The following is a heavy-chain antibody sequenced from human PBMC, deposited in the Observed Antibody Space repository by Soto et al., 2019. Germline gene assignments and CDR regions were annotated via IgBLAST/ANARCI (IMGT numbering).Heavy chain of an antibody. CDR3: ARVRGDYSLAGEHSDPDKKFYY. J-gene: IGHJ4*02. CDR1: GGCSSGCY. D-gene: IGHD1-26*01. Sequence: LQMLSVTCGVGGGCSSGCYWSCIRKPPGKGLECIGEINHSGSTNYNPSLKSRVTISVDTSKNQFSLKLSSVTAADTAVYYCARVRGDYSLAGEHSDPDKKFYYRGQGTLVPVSS. V-gene: IGHV4-34*01. CDR2: INHSGST.